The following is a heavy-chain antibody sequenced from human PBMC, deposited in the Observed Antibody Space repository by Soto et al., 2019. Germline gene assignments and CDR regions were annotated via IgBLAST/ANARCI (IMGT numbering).Heavy chain of an antibody. J-gene: IGHJ4*02. D-gene: IGHD6-13*01. V-gene: IGHV1-69*13. Sequence: SVKVSCKASGGTFSSYAISWVRQAPGQGLEWMGGIIPIFGTANYAQKFQGRVTITADESTSTAYVELSSLRSEDTAAYYCASASTRIAAAGTWAYWGQGTLVTVSS. CDR3: ASASTRIAAAGTWAY. CDR2: IIPIFGTA. CDR1: GGTFSSYA.